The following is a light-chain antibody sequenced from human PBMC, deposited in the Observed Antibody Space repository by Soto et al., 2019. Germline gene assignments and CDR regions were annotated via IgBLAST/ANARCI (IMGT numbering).Light chain of an antibody. CDR2: GAS. CDR3: HQYGSPLWT. J-gene: IGKJ1*01. Sequence: EIALTQSPGTLSLSPGERATLSCRASQSVSSSYLAWYQQKPGQAPRVLIYGASSRATGIPDRFTGSGSGTDFTLTISCLETEDFALDYCHQYGSPLWTFGQGTKVEIK. CDR1: QSVSSSY. V-gene: IGKV3-20*01.